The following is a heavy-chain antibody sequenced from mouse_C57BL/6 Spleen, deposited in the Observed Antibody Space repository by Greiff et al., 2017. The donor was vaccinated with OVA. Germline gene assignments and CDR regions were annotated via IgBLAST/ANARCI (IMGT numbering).Heavy chain of an antibody. Sequence: QVQLQHPGAELVKPGASVKLSCKASGYTFTSYWMQWVKQRPGQGLEWIGEIDPSDSYTNYNQKFKGKATLTVDTSSSTAYMQLSSLTSEDSAVYYCARGAAQATDAMDYWGQGTSVTVSS. CDR3: ARGAAQATDAMDY. CDR2: IDPSDSYT. J-gene: IGHJ4*01. V-gene: IGHV1-50*01. D-gene: IGHD3-2*02. CDR1: GYTFTSYW.